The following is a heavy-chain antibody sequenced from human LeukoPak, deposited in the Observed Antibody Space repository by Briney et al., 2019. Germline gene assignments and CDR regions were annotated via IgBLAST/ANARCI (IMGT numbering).Heavy chain of an antibody. CDR3: ARARRYGDYSLTG. Sequence: SVKVSCKASGGTFSSYAISWVRQAPGQGLEWMGGIIPIFGTANYAQKFQGRVAITTDESTSTAYMELSSLRSEDTAVYYCARARRYGDYSLTGWGQGTLVTVSS. D-gene: IGHD4-17*01. CDR1: GGTFSSYA. J-gene: IGHJ4*02. CDR2: IIPIFGTA. V-gene: IGHV1-69*05.